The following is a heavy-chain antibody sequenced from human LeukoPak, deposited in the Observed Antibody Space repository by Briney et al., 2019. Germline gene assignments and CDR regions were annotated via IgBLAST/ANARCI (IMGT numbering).Heavy chain of an antibody. CDR2: IYYSGST. D-gene: IGHD3-3*01. CDR3: ARGSNDFWSGYYNWFDP. Sequence: TTETLSLTCTVSGGSISSSSYYWGWIRQPPGRGLEWIGNIYYSGSTYYNPSLKSRVTISVDTSKNQFSLKLSSVTAADTAVYYCARGSNDFWSGYYNWFDPWGQGTLVTVSS. V-gene: IGHV4-39*01. CDR1: GGSISSSSYY. J-gene: IGHJ5*02.